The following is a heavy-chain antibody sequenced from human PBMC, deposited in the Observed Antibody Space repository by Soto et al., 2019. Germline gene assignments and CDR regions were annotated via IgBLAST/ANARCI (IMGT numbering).Heavy chain of an antibody. Sequence: ASVKVSCKASGGTFSSYAISWVRQAPGQGLEWMGGIIPIFGTANYAQKFQGRVTITADESTSTAYMELSSLRSEDTAVYYCAVGPIGILATYYWGQGXLVTVSS. J-gene: IGHJ4*02. V-gene: IGHV1-69*13. CDR3: AVGPIGILATYY. CDR2: IIPIFGTA. CDR1: GGTFSSYA. D-gene: IGHD5-12*01.